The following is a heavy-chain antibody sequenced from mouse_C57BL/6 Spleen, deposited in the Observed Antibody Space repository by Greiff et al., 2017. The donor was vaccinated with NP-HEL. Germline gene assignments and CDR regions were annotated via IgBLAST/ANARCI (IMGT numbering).Heavy chain of an antibody. CDR1: GYTFTDYN. V-gene: IGHV1-22*01. Sequence: EVKLMESGPELVKPGASVKMSCKASGYTFTDYNMYWVKQSHGKSLEWIGYINPNNGGTSYNQKFKGKATLTVNKSSSTAYMELRSLTSEDSAVYYCARDRWLFDYWGQGTTLTVSS. CDR2: INPNNGGT. J-gene: IGHJ2*01. CDR3: ARDRWLFDY. D-gene: IGHD2-3*01.